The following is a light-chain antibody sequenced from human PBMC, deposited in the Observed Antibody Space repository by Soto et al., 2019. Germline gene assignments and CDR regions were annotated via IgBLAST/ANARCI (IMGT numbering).Light chain of an antibody. Sequence: DIQMTQSPSTLSASVGGRVTIPCRASQSISSWLAWYQQKPGKAPKLLIYKASSLESGVPSRFSGSGSGTEFTLTISSLQPDDFATYYCQQYNSYSRTFGQGTKV. CDR2: KAS. CDR3: QQYNSYSRT. V-gene: IGKV1-5*03. J-gene: IGKJ1*01. CDR1: QSISSW.